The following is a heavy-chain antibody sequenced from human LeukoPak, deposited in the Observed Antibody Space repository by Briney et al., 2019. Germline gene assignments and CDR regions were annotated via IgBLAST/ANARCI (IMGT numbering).Heavy chain of an antibody. J-gene: IGHJ4*02. CDR1: GFTFSSYS. V-gene: IGHV3-21*01. D-gene: IGHD2-15*01. Sequence: GGSLRLSCAVSGFTFSSYSINWVRQAPGKGLEWVSSISSSSSYIYYTDPVKGRFTLSRDNAKKSLYLQMNSLRAEDTAVYYCARAPHPYCSGGNCIYFDYWGQGTLVTVSS. CDR3: ARAPHPYCSGGNCIYFDY. CDR2: ISSSSSYI.